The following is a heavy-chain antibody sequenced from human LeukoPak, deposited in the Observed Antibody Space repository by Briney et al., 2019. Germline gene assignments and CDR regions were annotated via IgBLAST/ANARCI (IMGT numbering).Heavy chain of an antibody. D-gene: IGHD2-2*01. CDR2: ISAYDGDT. V-gene: IGHV1-18*01. Sequence: ASVKVSCKASGHTFSSYDLAWVRQAPGQGLEWMGWISAYDGDTNYAQKIQGRVTMTTDTSTTTAYMELRSLRSDDTAVYYCARIAEYRVRYYFDYWGQGTLVTVSS. J-gene: IGHJ4*02. CDR3: ARIAEYRVRYYFDY. CDR1: GHTFSSYD.